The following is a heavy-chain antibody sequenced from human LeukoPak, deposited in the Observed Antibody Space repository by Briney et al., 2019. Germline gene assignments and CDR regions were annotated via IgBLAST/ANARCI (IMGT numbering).Heavy chain of an antibody. J-gene: IGHJ4*02. CDR3: ATEGSGNYYYFDD. Sequence: SQTLSLTCTVSGGSISSGDYFWSWIRQPPGKGLEWIGYIYYSVNTHYNPSLKSRVTISVDTSKNEFSLRLTSVTAADTAVYFCATEGSGNYYYFDDWGQGTLDTVSS. CDR1: GGSISSGDYF. V-gene: IGHV4-30-4*08. CDR2: IYYSVNT. D-gene: IGHD1-26*01.